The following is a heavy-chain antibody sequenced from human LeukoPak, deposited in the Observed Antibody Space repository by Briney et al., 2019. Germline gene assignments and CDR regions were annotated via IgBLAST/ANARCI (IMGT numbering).Heavy chain of an antibody. D-gene: IGHD6-19*01. CDR2: INPSGGST. CDR1: GYTFTSYY. V-gene: IGHV1-46*01. J-gene: IGHJ4*02. Sequence: ASVKVSCKASGYTFTSYYMHWVRQAPGQGLEWMGIINPSGGSTSYAQKFQGRVTMTRDTSISTAYMELSRLRSDDTAVYYCARETASGWSNLDYWGQGTLVTVSS. CDR3: ARETASGWSNLDY.